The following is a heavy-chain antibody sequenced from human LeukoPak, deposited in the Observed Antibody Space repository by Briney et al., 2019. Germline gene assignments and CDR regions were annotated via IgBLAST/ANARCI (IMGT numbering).Heavy chain of an antibody. V-gene: IGHV1-69*13. CDR3: ARALTPLSGNCFDP. CDR2: IIPIFGTA. CDR1: GGTFSSYA. Sequence: SVKVSCKASGGTFSSYAISWVRQAPGQGLEWMGGIIPIFGTANYAQKFQGRVTITADESTSTAYMELGSLRSEDTAVYYCARALTPLSGNCFDPWGQGTLVAVSS. D-gene: IGHD1-26*01. J-gene: IGHJ5*02.